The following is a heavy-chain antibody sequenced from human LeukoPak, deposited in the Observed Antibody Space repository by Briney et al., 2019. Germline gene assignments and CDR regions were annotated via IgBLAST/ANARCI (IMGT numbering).Heavy chain of an antibody. V-gene: IGHV4-61*02. Sequence: SETLSLTCTVSGGSISSGSYYWSWIRQPAGKGLEWIGRIYTSGSTNYNPSLKSRVTISVDTSKNQFSLKLSSVTAADTAVYYCARADTGYSSGWYPYFDYWGQGTLVTVSS. D-gene: IGHD6-19*01. CDR1: GGSISSGSYY. J-gene: IGHJ4*02. CDR2: IYTSGST. CDR3: ARADTGYSSGWYPYFDY.